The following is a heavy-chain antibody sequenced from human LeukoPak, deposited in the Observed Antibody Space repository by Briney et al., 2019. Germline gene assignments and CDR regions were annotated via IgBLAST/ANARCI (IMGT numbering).Heavy chain of an antibody. CDR3: ARVQTVTPDAFDI. J-gene: IGHJ3*02. D-gene: IGHD4-17*01. Sequence: GGSLRLSCAASGFTVSSNYMSWVRQAPGKGLEWVSVNYSGGSTYYADSVKGRFTISRDNSKNTLYLQMNSLRAEDTAVYYCARVQTVTPDAFDIWGQGTMVTVSS. CDR1: GFTVSSNY. V-gene: IGHV3-53*01. CDR2: NYSGGST.